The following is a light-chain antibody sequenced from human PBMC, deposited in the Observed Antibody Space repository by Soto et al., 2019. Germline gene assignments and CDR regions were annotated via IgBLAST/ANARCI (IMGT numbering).Light chain of an antibody. Sequence: AVVTQEPSLTVSPGGTVTLTFVSVTGAVTSGNYPYWFQKKPGQAPRTLIYDTTNKQSWTPARFSGSLLGGKAALTLAGAQTDDEADYYCLLSYSGTNWVFGGGTQLTVL. V-gene: IGLV7-46*01. CDR2: DTT. CDR3: LLSYSGTNWV. J-gene: IGLJ3*02. CDR1: TGAVTSGNY.